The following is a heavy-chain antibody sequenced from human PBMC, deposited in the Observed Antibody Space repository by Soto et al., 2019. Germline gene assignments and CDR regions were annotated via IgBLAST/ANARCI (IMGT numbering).Heavy chain of an antibody. Sequence: QITLKESGPSMVNSTQTLTLTCTFSGFSFSTIGVGVGWIRQPPGKALEWLALIYWDDDKLYSPSLQSRLTITRDTSKNQVVLTMANMDPVDTATYYCAHRDFSDYYSEYWGQGALVTVSS. CDR3: AHRDFSDYYSEY. CDR2: IYWDDDK. CDR1: GFSFSTIGVG. D-gene: IGHD4-17*01. J-gene: IGHJ4*02. V-gene: IGHV2-5*02.